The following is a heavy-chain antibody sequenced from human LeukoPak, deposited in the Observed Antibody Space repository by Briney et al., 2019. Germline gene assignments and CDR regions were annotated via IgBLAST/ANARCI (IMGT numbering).Heavy chain of an antibody. CDR3: ARQKGPLRSFEY. CDR1: GGSFSGYY. D-gene: IGHD2-8*01. V-gene: IGHV4-59*08. CDR2: VYYSGST. Sequence: SETLSLTCAVYGGSFSGYYWSWIRQPPGKGLEWIGYVYYSGSTNYNPSLKSRVTISVDTSKNHFSLRLSSVTAADTAVYYCARQKGPLRSFEYWGQGTLVTVSS. J-gene: IGHJ4*02.